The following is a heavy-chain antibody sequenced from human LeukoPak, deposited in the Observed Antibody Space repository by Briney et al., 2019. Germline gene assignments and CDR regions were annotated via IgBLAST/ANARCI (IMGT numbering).Heavy chain of an antibody. J-gene: IGHJ4*02. Sequence: SETLSLTCSVLGGSSSSTDYYWGWIRQPPGKGLEWIGSIHDSGSTDYNPSLKSRVTISVDTSKNQFSRKLSSVTAADTAVYYCARLYGGNSNNYYCLSRGEGNLVTVSS. V-gene: IGHV4-39*01. CDR3: ARLYGGNSNNYYCLS. CDR1: GGSSSSTDYY. CDR2: IHDSGST. D-gene: IGHD4-23*01.